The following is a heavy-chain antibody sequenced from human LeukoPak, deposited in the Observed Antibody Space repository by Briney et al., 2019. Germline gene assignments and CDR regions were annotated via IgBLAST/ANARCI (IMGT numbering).Heavy chain of an antibody. CDR2: ISGSGGST. J-gene: IGHJ3*02. Sequence: GGSLRLSCAASGFTFSISAMSWVRQAPGKGLEWVSAISGSGGSTYYEDSVKGRFIISRDNSKNTLYLQMNSLRAEDTAVYYCAKDRRTLDAFDIWGQGTMVTVSS. CDR1: GFTFSISA. CDR3: AKDRRTLDAFDI. V-gene: IGHV3-23*01.